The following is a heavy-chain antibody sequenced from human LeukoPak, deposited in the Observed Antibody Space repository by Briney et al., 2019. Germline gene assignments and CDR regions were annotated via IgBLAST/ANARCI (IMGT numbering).Heavy chain of an antibody. CDR3: AAGRSGFHDAFDI. CDR1: GFTFSSYG. D-gene: IGHD3-22*01. CDR2: ISYDGSNK. J-gene: IGHJ3*02. Sequence: PGGSLGLSCAASGFTFSSYGMHWVRQAPGKGLEWVAVISYDGSNKYYADSVKGRFTISRDNSKNTLYLQMNSLRAEDTAVYYCAAGRSGFHDAFDIWGQGTMVTVSS. V-gene: IGHV3-30*03.